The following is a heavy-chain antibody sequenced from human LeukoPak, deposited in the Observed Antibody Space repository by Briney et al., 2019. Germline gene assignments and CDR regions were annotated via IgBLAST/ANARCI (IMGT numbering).Heavy chain of an antibody. J-gene: IGHJ4*02. CDR2: IWFDGSVK. V-gene: IGHV3-33*06. D-gene: IGHD3-3*01. Sequence: QPGGSLRLSCAASGFTFNTHGMHWVRQAPGKGLEWVAAIWFDGSVKHYPDAVKGRFTISRDNSLDTLYLQMNSLRVEDTAMYYCAKDTAIQFLEPAFWGQGTLVTVSS. CDR3: AKDTAIQFLEPAF. CDR1: GFTFNTHG.